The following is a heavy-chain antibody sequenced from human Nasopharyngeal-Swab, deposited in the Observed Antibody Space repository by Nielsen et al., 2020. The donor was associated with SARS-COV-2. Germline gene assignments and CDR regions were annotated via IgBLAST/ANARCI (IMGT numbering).Heavy chain of an antibody. V-gene: IGHV1-46*01. Sequence: ASVKVSCKASGYTFTNYYMHWVRQAPGQGLQWMGIINPSGGSTSYAQKFQGRVTMTRDPSTSTVYMELSSLRSEDTAVYYCARAATVSYAFDIWGQGTMVTVSS. J-gene: IGHJ3*02. CDR3: ARAATVSYAFDI. D-gene: IGHD4-17*01. CDR2: INPSGGST. CDR1: GYTFTNYY.